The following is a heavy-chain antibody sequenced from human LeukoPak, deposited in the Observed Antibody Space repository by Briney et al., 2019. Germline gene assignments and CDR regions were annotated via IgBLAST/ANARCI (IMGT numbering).Heavy chain of an antibody. V-gene: IGHV4-59*01. CDR3: ARGYDSSGYYSYYYYYMDV. J-gene: IGHJ6*03. Sequence: ETLSLTCTVSGGSITDYYWGWIRQPPGKGLEWIGYDYYSGSSNYNPSLKSRVTISVDTSKNQFSLKMSSVTAADTAVYYCARGYDSSGYYSYYYYYMDVWGKGTTVTVSS. CDR1: GGSITDYY. D-gene: IGHD3-22*01. CDR2: DYYSGSS.